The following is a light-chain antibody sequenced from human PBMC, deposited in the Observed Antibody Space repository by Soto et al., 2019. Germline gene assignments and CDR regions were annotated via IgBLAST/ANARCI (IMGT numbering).Light chain of an antibody. CDR2: EVS. Sequence: QSALTQPPSVSGSPGQSVAISCTGTSSDVGSYNRVSWYQQPPGTAPKVMIYEVSNRPSGVPDRFSGSRSGNTASLTISGLQAGDEADYYCSSYTSSSTYVFGTGTEVTVL. CDR1: SSDVGSYNR. J-gene: IGLJ1*01. CDR3: SSYTSSSTYV. V-gene: IGLV2-18*02.